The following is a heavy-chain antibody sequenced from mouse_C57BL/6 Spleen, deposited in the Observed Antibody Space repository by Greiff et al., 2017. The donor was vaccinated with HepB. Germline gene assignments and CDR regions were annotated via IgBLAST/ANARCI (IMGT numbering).Heavy chain of an antibody. CDR3: ARRGDSNCDYAMDY. D-gene: IGHD2-5*01. J-gene: IGHJ4*01. V-gene: IGHV1-72*01. CDR2: IDPNSGGT. CDR1: GYTFTSYW. Sequence: QVQLKQPGAELVKPGASVKLSCKASGYTFTSYWMHWVKQRPGRGLEWIGRIDPNSGGTKYNEKFKSKATLTVDKPSSTAYMQLSSLTSEDSAVYYCARRGDSNCDYAMDYWGQGTSVTVSS.